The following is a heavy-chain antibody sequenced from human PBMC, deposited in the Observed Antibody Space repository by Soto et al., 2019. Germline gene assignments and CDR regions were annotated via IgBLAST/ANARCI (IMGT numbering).Heavy chain of an antibody. Sequence: GGSLRLSCAASGFTFSSYGMHWVRQAPGKGLEWVVVISYDGSNKYYADSVKGRFTISRDNSKNTLYLQMNSLRAEDTAVYYCAKEGGPYGYDLDWFDPWGQGTLVTVSS. CDR3: AKEGGPYGYDLDWFDP. V-gene: IGHV3-30*18. CDR2: ISYDGSNK. CDR1: GFTFSSYG. J-gene: IGHJ5*02. D-gene: IGHD5-12*01.